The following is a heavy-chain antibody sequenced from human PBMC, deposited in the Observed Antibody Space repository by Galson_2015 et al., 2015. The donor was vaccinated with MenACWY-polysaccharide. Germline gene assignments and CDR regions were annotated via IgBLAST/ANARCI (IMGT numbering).Heavy chain of an antibody. Sequence: SLRLSCAASGFTFKNYWMSWVRQAPGKGLEWVANIKKDGSENHCVDSVKGRFTISRDNARNSLYLQMNGLRAEDTAVYYCARGHYGMDVWGQGTTVTVS. J-gene: IGHJ6*02. CDR1: GFTFKNYW. CDR2: IKKDGSEN. CDR3: ARGHYGMDV. V-gene: IGHV3-7*01.